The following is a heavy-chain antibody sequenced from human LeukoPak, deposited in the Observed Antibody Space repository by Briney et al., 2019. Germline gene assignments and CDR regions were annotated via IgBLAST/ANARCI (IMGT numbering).Heavy chain of an antibody. D-gene: IGHD2-21*02. V-gene: IGHV3-23*01. CDR3: ATRGVIVVVTAIRDY. CDR1: GFTLSSDA. Sequence: GGSLRLSCAASGFTLSSDAMSWVRQAPGKGLEWVSAISGSGGSTYYADSVKGRFTISRDNSKNTLYLQMNSLRAEDTAVYYCATRGVIVVVTAIRDYWGQGTLVTVSS. CDR2: ISGSGGST. J-gene: IGHJ4*02.